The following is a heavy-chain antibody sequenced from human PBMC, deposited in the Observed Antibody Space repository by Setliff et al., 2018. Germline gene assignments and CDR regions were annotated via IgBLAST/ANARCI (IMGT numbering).Heavy chain of an antibody. V-gene: IGHV4-59*11. CDR3: ARASLGYDFWSGYYSPELWLDP. CDR2: IYYSGST. CDR1: GGPISSHY. Sequence: SETLSLTCTVSGGPISSHYWSWIRQPPGKGLEWIGYIYYSGSTNYNPSLKSRVTISVDTSKNQFSLKLSSVTAADTAVYYCARASLGYDFWSGYYSPELWLDPWGQGTLVTVSS. J-gene: IGHJ5*02. D-gene: IGHD3-3*01.